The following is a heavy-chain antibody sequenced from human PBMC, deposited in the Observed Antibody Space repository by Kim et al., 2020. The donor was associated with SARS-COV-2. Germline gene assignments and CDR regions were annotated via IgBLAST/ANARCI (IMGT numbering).Heavy chain of an antibody. Sequence: SETLSLTCTVSGGSISSYYWSWIRQPPGKGLEWIGYIYYSGSTNYNPSLKSRVTISVDTSKNQFSLKLSSVTAADTAVYYCARAKIHYGMDVWGQGTTVTVSS. CDR1: GGSISSYY. CDR2: IYYSGST. CDR3: ARAKIHYGMDV. V-gene: IGHV4-59*13. J-gene: IGHJ6*02.